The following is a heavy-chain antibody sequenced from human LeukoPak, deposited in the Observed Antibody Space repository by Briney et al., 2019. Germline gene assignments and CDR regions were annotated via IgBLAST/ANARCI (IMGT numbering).Heavy chain of an antibody. D-gene: IGHD2-2*01. V-gene: IGHV3-74*01. CDR1: GFTFSNHW. Sequence: AGSLRLSCAASGFTFSNHWLYWVRQGPGKGLVWVSRIDGDGSTTDYADSVRGRFTISRDNARHTLSLQMNSLRAEDTAVYYCVRSGLPVAGDYWGQGTLVTVSS. J-gene: IGHJ4*02. CDR3: VRSGLPVAGDY. CDR2: IDGDGSTT.